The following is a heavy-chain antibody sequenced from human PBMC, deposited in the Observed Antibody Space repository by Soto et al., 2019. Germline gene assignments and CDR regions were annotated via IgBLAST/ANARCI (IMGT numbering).Heavy chain of an antibody. CDR1: GGTFSSYA. J-gene: IGHJ4*02. V-gene: IGHV1-69*01. CDR3: ARDQWELLYFDY. D-gene: IGHD1-26*01. Sequence: QVQLVQSGAEVKKPGSSVKVSCKASGGTFSSYAISWVRQAPGQGLEWMGGVIPSFGTANYAQKFQGRVTITADESTSTAYMELSSLRSEATAVYYCARDQWELLYFDYWGQGTLVTVSS. CDR2: VIPSFGTA.